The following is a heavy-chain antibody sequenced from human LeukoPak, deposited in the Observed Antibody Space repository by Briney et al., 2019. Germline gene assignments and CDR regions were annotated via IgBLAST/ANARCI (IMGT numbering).Heavy chain of an antibody. CDR2: ISGSGYST. CDR1: GITFSSYA. Sequence: GGSLRLSCAASGITFSSYAMSWVRQAPGKGLEWVSAISGSGYSTYYADSVKGRFTVSRDNSKNTLYLQMNSLRAEDTAVYYCARDYGDYLFDYWGQGTLVTVSS. CDR3: ARDYGDYLFDY. V-gene: IGHV3-23*01. J-gene: IGHJ4*02. D-gene: IGHD4-17*01.